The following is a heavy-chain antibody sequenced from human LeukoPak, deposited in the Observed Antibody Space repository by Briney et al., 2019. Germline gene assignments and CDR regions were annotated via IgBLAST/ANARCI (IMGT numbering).Heavy chain of an antibody. V-gene: IGHV3-9*01. CDR1: GFTFDDYA. CDR2: ISWNSGSI. J-gene: IGHJ4*02. Sequence: GGSLRLSCAASGFTFDDYAMHWVRQAPGKGLEWVSGISWNSGSIGYADSVKGRFTISRDNAKNSLYLQMNSLRAEDTAVYYCARDQNSRLSLAPQVGFDYWGQGTLVTVSS. D-gene: IGHD1-26*01. CDR3: ARDQNSRLSLAPQVGFDY.